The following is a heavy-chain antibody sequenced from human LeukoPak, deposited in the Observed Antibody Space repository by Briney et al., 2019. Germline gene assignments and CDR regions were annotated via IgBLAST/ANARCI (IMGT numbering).Heavy chain of an antibody. D-gene: IGHD1-1*01. CDR2: IYYSGGT. CDR1: GGSISSYY. Sequence: SETLSLTCTVSGGSISSYYWTWIRQPPGKGLGLEWIGYIYYSGGTNYNPSLKSRVTISIDTSKNQVSLKLSSVTAADTAVYYCARVGDWNDLVYWGQGTLVTVSS. J-gene: IGHJ4*02. V-gene: IGHV4-59*01. CDR3: ARVGDWNDLVY.